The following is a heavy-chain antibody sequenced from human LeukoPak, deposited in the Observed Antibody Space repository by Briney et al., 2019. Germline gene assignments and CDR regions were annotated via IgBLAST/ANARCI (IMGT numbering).Heavy chain of an antibody. J-gene: IGHJ5*02. V-gene: IGHV4-59*08. Sequence: SETLSLTCTVSGGSISSYYWSWIRQPPGKGLEWIGYIYYSGSTNYNPSLKSRVTISVDTSKNQFSLKLSSVTAADTAVYYCARQTVAAAFGPWGQGTLVTVSS. CDR2: IYYSGST. CDR1: GGSISSYY. D-gene: IGHD6-13*01. CDR3: ARQTVAAAFGP.